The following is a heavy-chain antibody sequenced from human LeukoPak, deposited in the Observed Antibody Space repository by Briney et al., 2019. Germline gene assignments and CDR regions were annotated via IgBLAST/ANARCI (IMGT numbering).Heavy chain of an antibody. CDR3: AKDGSSYYIDS. Sequence: GGSLRLSCAASGFTFSSYTMSWVRQAPGKGLEWVSSITGGGGSTYYADSVKGRFTISRDNSKNTLYLQMNSLRAEDTAVYYCAKDGSSYYIDSWGQGTLVTVSS. D-gene: IGHD6-13*01. V-gene: IGHV3-23*01. J-gene: IGHJ4*02. CDR2: ITGGGGST. CDR1: GFTFSSYT.